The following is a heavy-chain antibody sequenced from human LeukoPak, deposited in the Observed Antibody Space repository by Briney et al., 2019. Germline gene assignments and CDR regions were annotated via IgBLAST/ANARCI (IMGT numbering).Heavy chain of an antibody. V-gene: IGHV3-23*01. CDR2: ISGSGGST. CDR1: GFTFSSYA. CDR3: AKGVVVAATGYFQH. Sequence: GGSLRLSCAASGFTFSSYAMSWVRQAPGKGLEWVSAISGSGGSTYYANSVKGRFTISRDNSRNTLYLQMNSLRAEDTAVYYCAKGVVVAATGYFQHWGQGTLVTVSS. J-gene: IGHJ1*01. D-gene: IGHD2-15*01.